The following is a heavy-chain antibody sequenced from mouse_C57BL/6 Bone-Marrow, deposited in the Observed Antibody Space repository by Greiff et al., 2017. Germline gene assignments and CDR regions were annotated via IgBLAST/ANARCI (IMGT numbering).Heavy chain of an antibody. D-gene: IGHD4-1*01. V-gene: IGHV1-55*01. Sequence: QVQLKESGAELVKPGASVKMSCKASGYTFTRYWITWVKQRPGQGLEWIGDIYPGSGSTNYNEKFKSKATLTVDTSSSTAYMQLSSLTSEDSAVYYCARLGLSYAMDYWGQGTSVTVSS. CDR3: ARLGLSYAMDY. J-gene: IGHJ4*01. CDR2: IYPGSGST. CDR1: GYTFTRYW.